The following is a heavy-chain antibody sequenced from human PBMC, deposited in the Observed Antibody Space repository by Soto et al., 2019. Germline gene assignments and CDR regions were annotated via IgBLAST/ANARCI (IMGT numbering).Heavy chain of an antibody. V-gene: IGHV4-59*01. D-gene: IGHD5-12*01. CDR2: IYHIGST. J-gene: IGHJ5*02. CDR3: ARFTYKSGFNWFDP. Sequence: SETLSLTCTVSGAPINSDYWSWIRQSPGKGLEWIGYIYHIGSTDYNPSLKSRVTISIDKSKNQFSLNLRSVTAADTAVYFCARFTYKSGFNWFDPWGQGTQVNVSS. CDR1: GAPINSDY.